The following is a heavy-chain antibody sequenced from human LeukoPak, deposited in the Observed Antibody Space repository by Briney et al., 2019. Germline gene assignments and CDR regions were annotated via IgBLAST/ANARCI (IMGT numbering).Heavy chain of an antibody. J-gene: IGHJ5*02. Sequence: SETXSXXXTISGGSISSGSXXXRWLRQPAGXXXXXXXRITSSGTTTYNPSLNSRVTISLDMSKNQFSLKLNSVTAADTAVYYCVGDALHSSTWYPGPWGQGTLVTVSS. CDR2: ITSSGTT. CDR1: GGSISSGSXX. CDR3: VGDALHSSTWYPGP. V-gene: IGHV4-61*02. D-gene: IGHD6-13*01.